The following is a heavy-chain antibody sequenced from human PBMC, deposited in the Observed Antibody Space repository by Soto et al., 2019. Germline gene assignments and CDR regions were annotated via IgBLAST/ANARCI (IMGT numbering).Heavy chain of an antibody. Sequence: PGESLKISCAASGFTFSDYYMSWIRQAPGKGLEWVSYISSSGSTIYYADSVKGRFTISRDNAKNSLYLQMNSLRAEDTAVYYCARDSDYIWGSYRYVPYFDYWGQGTLVTVSS. CDR1: GFTFSDYY. CDR2: ISSSGSTI. V-gene: IGHV3-11*01. D-gene: IGHD3-16*02. J-gene: IGHJ4*02. CDR3: ARDSDYIWGSYRYVPYFDY.